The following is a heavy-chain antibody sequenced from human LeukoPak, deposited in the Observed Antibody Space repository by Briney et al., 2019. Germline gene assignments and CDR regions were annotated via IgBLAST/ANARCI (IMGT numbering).Heavy chain of an antibody. J-gene: IGHJ4*02. CDR2: IWYDGSNK. Sequence: GGSLRLSCAASGFTFSSYGMHWVRQAPGKGLEWVAVIWYDGSNKYYADSVKGRFTISRDNSKNTLYLQMNSLRAEDTAVYYCARDQDVAGPFDYWGQGTLVTVSS. CDR3: ARDQDVAGPFDY. D-gene: IGHD2-15*01. V-gene: IGHV3-33*01. CDR1: GFTFSSYG.